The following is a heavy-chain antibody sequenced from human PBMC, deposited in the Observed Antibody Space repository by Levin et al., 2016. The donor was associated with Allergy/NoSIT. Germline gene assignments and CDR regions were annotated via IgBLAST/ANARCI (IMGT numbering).Heavy chain of an antibody. CDR3: ARDQDIVVVVAATWFDY. V-gene: IGHV3-66*01. D-gene: IGHD2-15*01. CDR2: IYSAGRT. CDR1: GFTVSSNY. J-gene: IGHJ4*02. Sequence: GESLKISCAASGFTVSSNYMSWVRQAPGKGLEWVSIIYSAGRTYYADSVKGRFTISRDNSENTLYLQMNSLRAEDTAVYYCARDQDIVVVVAATWFDYWGQGTLVTVSS.